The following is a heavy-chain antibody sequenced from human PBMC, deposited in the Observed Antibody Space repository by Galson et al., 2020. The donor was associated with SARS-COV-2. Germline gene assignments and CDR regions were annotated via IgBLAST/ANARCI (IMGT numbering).Heavy chain of an antibody. Sequence: GGSLRLSSAASGFTFSSFWVIWVRQPPGKRLEWVATINKDGNEEYHLDPVNGRFIISRDNAKNSMYLQMNSLRAEDTAVYDCGSRRAVCSGANCDNYGLGVWGQGTTVTVSS. V-gene: IGHV3-7*01. CDR3: GSRRAVCSGANCDNYGLGV. CDR2: INKDGNEE. J-gene: IGHJ6*02. CDR1: GFTFSSFW. D-gene: IGHD2-15*01.